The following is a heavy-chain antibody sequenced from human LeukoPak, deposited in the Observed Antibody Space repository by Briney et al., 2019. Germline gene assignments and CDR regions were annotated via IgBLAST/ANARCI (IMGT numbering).Heavy chain of an antibody. CDR3: ANPDYYDSSGYYWSI. CDR2: IRYDGSNK. V-gene: IGHV3-30*02. J-gene: IGHJ3*02. Sequence: GGSLRLSCAASGFTFSSYSINWVRQAPGKGLEWVAFIRYDGSNKYYADSVKGRFTISRDNSKNTLYLQMNSLRAEDTAVYYCANPDYYDSSGYYWSIWGQGTMVTVSS. D-gene: IGHD3-22*01. CDR1: GFTFSSYS.